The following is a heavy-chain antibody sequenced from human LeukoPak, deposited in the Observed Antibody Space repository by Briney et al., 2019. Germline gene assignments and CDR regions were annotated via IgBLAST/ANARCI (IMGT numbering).Heavy chain of an antibody. CDR1: GYTFTGYY. CDR2: INPNSGGT. D-gene: IGHD2-15*01. J-gene: IGHJ4*02. Sequence: ASLKLSCKASGYTFTGYYMHWVRQAPGQGLEWMGWINPNSGGTNYAQKFQGRVTMTRDTSISTAYMELSRLRSDDMAVYYCARAPPFVVVVAATSYSFDYWGQGTLVTVSS. V-gene: IGHV1-2*02. CDR3: ARAPPFVVVVAATSYSFDY.